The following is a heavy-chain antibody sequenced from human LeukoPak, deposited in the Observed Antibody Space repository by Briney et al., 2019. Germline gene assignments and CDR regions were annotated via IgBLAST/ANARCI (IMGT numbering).Heavy chain of an antibody. V-gene: IGHV4-61*01. CDR2: IYYSGST. CDR3: ARGNYIVATKGRRYYFDY. Sequence: SETLSLTCTVSGGSVSSGSYYWSWIRQPPGKGLEWIGYIYYSGSTNYNPSLKSRVTISVDTSKNQFSLKLSSVTAADTAVYYCARGNYIVATKGRRYYFDYWGQGTLVTVSS. J-gene: IGHJ4*02. CDR1: GGSVSSGSYY. D-gene: IGHD5-12*01.